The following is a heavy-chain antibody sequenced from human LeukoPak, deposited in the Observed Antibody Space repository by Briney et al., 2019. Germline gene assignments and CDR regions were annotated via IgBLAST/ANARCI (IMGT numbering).Heavy chain of an antibody. J-gene: IGHJ5*02. Sequence: PSGTLSLTCAVSGGSISSGNWWTWVRQPPGKGLEWIGEIYHRGNTNYNPSLKSRLTISVDNSKNQFSLKLTSVTAADTAVYYRARGPRGFGEFSSLASWGQGTLVTVSS. V-gene: IGHV4-4*02. D-gene: IGHD3-10*01. CDR2: IYHRGNT. CDR1: GGSISSGNW. CDR3: ARGPRGFGEFSSLAS.